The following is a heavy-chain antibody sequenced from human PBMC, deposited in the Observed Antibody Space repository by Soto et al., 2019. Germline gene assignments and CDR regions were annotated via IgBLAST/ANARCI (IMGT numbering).Heavy chain of an antibody. D-gene: IGHD2-2*01. CDR3: ARGISTTRYYYYYGMDV. Sequence: ASGKVSCEASGYTLTSYYFHWVRQAPGQGPEWMGIINPSGGITNDAQKFQDRVTMTSDTSTSTVYMELSSLRSEDTAVYYCARGISTTRYYYYYGMDVWGQGTTVTVSS. CDR1: GYTLTSYY. V-gene: IGHV1-46*01. J-gene: IGHJ6*02. CDR2: INPSGGIT.